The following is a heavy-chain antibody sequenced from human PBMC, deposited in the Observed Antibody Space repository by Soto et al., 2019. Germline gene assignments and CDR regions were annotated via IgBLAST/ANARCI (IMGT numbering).Heavy chain of an antibody. V-gene: IGHV3-9*01. CDR3: TKARLWGGDGYNSYYYNAMDV. CDR1: GFTFSSYA. J-gene: IGHJ6*02. CDR2: ISWNSGRI. D-gene: IGHD3-16*01. Sequence: GGSLRLSCAASGFTFSSYAMHWVRQVPGKGLEWVSGISWNSGRIGYADSVKGRFTISRDNAKNSLYLQMNSLRPEDTALYYCTKARLWGGDGYNSYYYNAMDVWGQGTTVTVS.